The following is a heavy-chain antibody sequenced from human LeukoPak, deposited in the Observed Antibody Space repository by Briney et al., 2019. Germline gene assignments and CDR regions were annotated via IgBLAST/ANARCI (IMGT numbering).Heavy chain of an antibody. CDR2: IYYSGST. V-gene: IGHV4-59*01. J-gene: IGHJ6*03. Sequence: SETLSLTCTVPGGSISSYYWSWIRQPPGKGLEWIGYIYYSGSTNYNPSLKSRVTISVDTSKNQFSLKLSSGPAADTAVYYCARSRPVVVVAATQYYMDVWGKGTTVTVSS. CDR1: GGSISSYY. D-gene: IGHD2-15*01. CDR3: ARSRPVVVVAATQYYMDV.